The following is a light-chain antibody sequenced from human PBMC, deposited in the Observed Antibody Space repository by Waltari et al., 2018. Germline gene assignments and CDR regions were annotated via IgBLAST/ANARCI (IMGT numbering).Light chain of an antibody. Sequence: DIVMTQSPDSLAVSLGDRATINCKSNQSLLFSSNNKNYLAWYQQKPGQPPKLLIYWASIRESGVPDRFSGSGSGTDFTLTISSLQAEDVAVYYCQQYDTTPLTFGGGTKVEIK. V-gene: IGKV4-1*01. CDR1: QSLLFSSNNKNY. J-gene: IGKJ4*01. CDR3: QQYDTTPLT. CDR2: WAS.